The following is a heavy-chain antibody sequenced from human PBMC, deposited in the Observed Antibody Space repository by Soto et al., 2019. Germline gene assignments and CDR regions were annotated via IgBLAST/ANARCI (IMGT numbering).Heavy chain of an antibody. J-gene: IGHJ4*02. D-gene: IGHD4-17*01. Sequence: QVQLVQSGAEVKKPGSSVKVSCKASGGTFSSYTISWVRQAPGQGLEWMGRIIPILGIANYAQKFQGRVTINADKSTSTAYMGLSSLGSEDTDVYYCAREGAEYGDYALGYWGQGTLVTVSS. V-gene: IGHV1-69*08. CDR1: GGTFSSYT. CDR3: AREGAEYGDYALGY. CDR2: IIPILGIA.